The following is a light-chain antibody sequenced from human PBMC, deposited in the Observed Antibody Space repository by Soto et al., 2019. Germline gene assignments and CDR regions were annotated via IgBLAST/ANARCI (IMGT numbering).Light chain of an antibody. V-gene: IGKV1-5*01. CDR3: QQYDSYSWT. Sequence: DIQMTQSPSTLSASVAERVTITCRASQSVGNWLAWYQHKPGKAPKLLIYDVSSLESGLPSRFSGSGSGTEFILTISSLQPDDFATYYCQQYDSYSWTFGQGTKVDIK. CDR1: QSVGNW. CDR2: DVS. J-gene: IGKJ1*01.